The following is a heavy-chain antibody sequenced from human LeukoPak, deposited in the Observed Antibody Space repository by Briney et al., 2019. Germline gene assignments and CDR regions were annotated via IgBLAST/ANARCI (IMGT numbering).Heavy chain of an antibody. CDR2: ISAYNGNT. D-gene: IGHD3-22*01. CDR3: ARDLRYYYDSSGYYYFDY. Sequence: ASVKVSCKASGYTFTDYYMHWVRQAPGQGLEWMGWISAYNGNTNYAQKLQGRVTMTTDTSTSTAYMELRSLRSDDTAVYYCARDLRYYYDSSGYYYFDYWGQGTLVTVSS. J-gene: IGHJ4*02. CDR1: GYTFTDYY. V-gene: IGHV1-18*04.